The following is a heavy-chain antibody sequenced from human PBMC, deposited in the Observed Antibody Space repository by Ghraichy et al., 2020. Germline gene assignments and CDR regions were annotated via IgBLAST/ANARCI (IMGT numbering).Heavy chain of an antibody. J-gene: IGHJ6*02. CDR3: ARALQSLRITMIVVGYYYYYGMEV. CDR2: MNPNSGNT. V-gene: IGHV1-8*01. CDR1: GYTFTSYD. D-gene: IGHD3-22*01. Sequence: ASVKVSCKASGYTFTSYDINWVRQATGQGLEWMGWMNPNSGNTGYAQKFQGRVTMTRNTSISTAYMELSSLRSEDTAVYYCARALQSLRITMIVVGYYYYYGMEVWGQGTTVTVSS.